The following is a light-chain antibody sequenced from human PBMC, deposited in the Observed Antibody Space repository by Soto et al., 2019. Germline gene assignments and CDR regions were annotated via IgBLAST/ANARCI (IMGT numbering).Light chain of an antibody. CDR2: DAS. CDR3: QQRSNWPPVT. V-gene: IGKV3-11*01. Sequence: EIVLTQSPGTLSLSPGERATLSCGASQSINRHLAWYRQKPGQAPRLLIYDASNRATGIPARFSGSGSGTDFTLTISSLEPEDFGVYYCQQRSNWPPVTFGGGTKVDIK. J-gene: IGKJ4*01. CDR1: QSINRH.